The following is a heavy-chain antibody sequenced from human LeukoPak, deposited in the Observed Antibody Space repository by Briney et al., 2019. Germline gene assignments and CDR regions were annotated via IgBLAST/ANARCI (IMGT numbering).Heavy chain of an antibody. Sequence: SSETLSLTCAVYGVSFSGYYWSWIRQPPGKGLEWIGEINHSGSTNYNPSLKSRVTISVDTSKNQFSLKLSSVTAADTAVYYCARGRGIAAAGKPTGYFQHWGQGTLVTVSS. J-gene: IGHJ1*01. V-gene: IGHV4-34*01. CDR1: GVSFSGYY. D-gene: IGHD6-13*01. CDR3: ARGRGIAAAGKPTGYFQH. CDR2: INHSGST.